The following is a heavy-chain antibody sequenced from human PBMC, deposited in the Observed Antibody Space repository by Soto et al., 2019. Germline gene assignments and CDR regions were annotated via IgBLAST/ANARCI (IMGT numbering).Heavy chain of an antibody. V-gene: IGHV1-8*01. Sequence: RASVKVSCKASGYTFTRYYINWVRQATGQGLEWMGCMNPNSGNTSFAQKFQGRVTMTRNTSISTAYMELSSLRSEDTAVYYCARGLYGSSWLYYYYGIDVWGQGTTVTVSS. J-gene: IGHJ6*02. CDR3: ARGLYGSSWLYYYYGIDV. D-gene: IGHD6-13*01. CDR1: GYTFTRYY. CDR2: MNPNSGNT.